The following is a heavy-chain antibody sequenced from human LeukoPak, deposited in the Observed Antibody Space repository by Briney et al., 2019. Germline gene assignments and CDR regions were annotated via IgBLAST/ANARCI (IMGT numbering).Heavy chain of an antibody. CDR1: GFTFSSYA. CDR2: ISGSGGST. D-gene: IGHD4-17*01. V-gene: IGHV3-23*01. Sequence: GGSLRLSCAASGFTFSSYAMSWVRQAPGKGLEWVSAISGSGGSTYYADSVKGRFTISRDNSKNTLYLQMNSLRAEDTAVYYCARAQRERYDYGDYPADAFDIWGQGTMVTVSS. J-gene: IGHJ3*02. CDR3: ARAQRERYDYGDYPADAFDI.